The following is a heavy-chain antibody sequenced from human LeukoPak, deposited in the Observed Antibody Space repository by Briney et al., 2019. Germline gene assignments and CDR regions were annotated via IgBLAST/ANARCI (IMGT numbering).Heavy chain of an antibody. CDR1: GFTFRSYE. CDR2: LSVIGGST. Sequence: GGSLRLSCAASGFTFRSYEMNWVRQAPGKGLEWVSILSVIGGSTNYADSVKGRFTSSRDNSKNTLYLQMNSLRAEDTAVYYCAKGGWLEYWGQGTLVTVSS. D-gene: IGHD6-19*01. J-gene: IGHJ4*02. V-gene: IGHV3-23*01. CDR3: AKGGWLEY.